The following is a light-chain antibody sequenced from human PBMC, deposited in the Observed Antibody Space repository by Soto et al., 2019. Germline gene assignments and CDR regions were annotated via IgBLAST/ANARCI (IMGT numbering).Light chain of an antibody. V-gene: IGLV1-47*01. J-gene: IGLJ3*02. CDR2: RNN. CDR1: SSNIETNY. CDR3: AAWDGSLSGWV. Sequence: QSVLTQPPSASGTPGQRVTISCSGSSSNIETNYVYWYQQLPGTAPKVLIYRNNQRPSRVPDRFSASKSGTSASLAISGLRSEDEADYYCAAWDGSLSGWVVGGGTKPTGL.